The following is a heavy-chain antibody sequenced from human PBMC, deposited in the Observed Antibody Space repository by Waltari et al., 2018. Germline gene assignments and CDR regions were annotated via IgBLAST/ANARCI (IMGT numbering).Heavy chain of an antibody. CDR2: IYHSGST. CDR3: ARDRTVTAADAFDI. J-gene: IGHJ3*02. D-gene: IGHD2-21*02. Sequence: QVQLQESGPGLVKPSETLSLTCAVSGYSISSGYYWGWIRQPPGKGLEWIGSIYHSGSTYYNPSLKSRVTISVDTSKNQFSLKLSSVTAADTAVYYCARDRTVTAADAFDIWGQGTMVTVSS. CDR1: GYSISSGYY. V-gene: IGHV4-38-2*02.